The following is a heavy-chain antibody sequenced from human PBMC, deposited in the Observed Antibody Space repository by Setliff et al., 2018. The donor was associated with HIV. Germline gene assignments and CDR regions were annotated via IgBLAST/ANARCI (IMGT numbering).Heavy chain of an antibody. CDR1: GGSISSSSYY. V-gene: IGHV4-39*07. J-gene: IGHJ4*02. D-gene: IGHD3-22*01. CDR2: IYYSGST. Sequence: SETLSLTCTVSGGSISSSSYYWGWIRQPPGKGLEWIGSIYYSGSTYYNPSLKSRVTISVDTSKSQFSLKLTSVSAADTAIYYCAREATYYYDSSGYPDYWGQGTLVTVSS. CDR3: AREATYYYDSSGYPDY.